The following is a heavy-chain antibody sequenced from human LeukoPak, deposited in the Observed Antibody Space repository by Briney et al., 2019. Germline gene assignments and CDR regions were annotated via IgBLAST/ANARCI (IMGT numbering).Heavy chain of an antibody. CDR2: IYTSGST. D-gene: IGHD2-15*01. CDR3: ARGVVVVAATLQYYFDY. J-gene: IGHJ4*02. V-gene: IGHV4-4*07. Sequence: SSETLSLTCTVSGGSISSYYWSWIRQPAGKGLEWIGHIYTSGSTNYNPSLKSRVTMSVDTSKNQFSLKLSSVTAADTAVYYCARGVVVVAATLQYYFDYWGQGTLVTVSS. CDR1: GGSISSYY.